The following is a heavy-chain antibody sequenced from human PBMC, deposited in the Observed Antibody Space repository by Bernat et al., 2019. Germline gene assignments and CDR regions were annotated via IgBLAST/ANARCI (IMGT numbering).Heavy chain of an antibody. J-gene: IGHJ2*01. Sequence: EVQLVESGGGLVQPGGSLRLSCAASGFTFSSYWMSWVRQAPGKGLEWVANIKQDGSEKYYVDSVKGRFTISRDNAKNSLYLQMNSLRAEDTAVYYCARAFEEWLVKRCWYFDLWGRGTLVTVSS. CDR1: GFTFSSYW. D-gene: IGHD6-19*01. CDR2: IKQDGSEK. CDR3: ARAFEEWLVKRCWYFDL. V-gene: IGHV3-7*01.